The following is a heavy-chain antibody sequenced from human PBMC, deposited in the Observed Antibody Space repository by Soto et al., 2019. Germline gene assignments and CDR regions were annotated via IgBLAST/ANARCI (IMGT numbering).Heavy chain of an antibody. D-gene: IGHD6-19*01. J-gene: IGHJ6*02. V-gene: IGHV1-69*12. CDR3: ARDRSTAVARTGWYYGMDV. CDR2: IIPIFGTA. Sequence: QVQLVQSGAEVKKPGSSVKVSCKASGGTFSSYAISWVRQAPGQGLEWMGGIIPIFGTANYAQKFQGRVTITADESTSTAYMELSSLRSEDTAVYYCARDRSTAVARTGWYYGMDVWGQGTTVTVSS. CDR1: GGTFSSYA.